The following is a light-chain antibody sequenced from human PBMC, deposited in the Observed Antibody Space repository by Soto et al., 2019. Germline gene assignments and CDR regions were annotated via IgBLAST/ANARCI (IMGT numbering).Light chain of an antibody. CDR2: GAS. CDR3: QQYGSTPLT. Sequence: EIVLTQSPGTLSLSPGERATLSCRASQSVSSSYLAWYQQKPGQAPRLLIYGASSRATGIPDRFSGSGSGTDFTLTINRLEPEDSAVYYCQQYGSTPLTFGGGAKVEIK. J-gene: IGKJ4*01. V-gene: IGKV3-20*01. CDR1: QSVSSSY.